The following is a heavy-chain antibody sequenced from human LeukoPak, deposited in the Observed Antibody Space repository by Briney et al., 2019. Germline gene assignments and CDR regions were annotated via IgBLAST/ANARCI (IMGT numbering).Heavy chain of an antibody. CDR1: GGSISSYY. D-gene: IGHD1-26*01. V-gene: IGHV4-59*01. J-gene: IGHJ4*02. Sequence: SETLSLTCTVSGGSISSYYWSWIRQPPGKGLEWIGYIYYSGSTNYNPSLKSRVTISVDTSKNQFSLKLSSVTAADTAVYYCARHRGVRVGALVGWGQGTLVTVSS. CDR3: ARHRGVRVGALVG. CDR2: IYYSGST.